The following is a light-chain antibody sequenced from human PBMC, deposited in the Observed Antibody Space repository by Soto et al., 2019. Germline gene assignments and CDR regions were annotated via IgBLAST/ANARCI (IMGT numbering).Light chain of an antibody. CDR2: DVS. Sequence: QSALTQPPSVSGSPGQSVAISCSGTSSDVGSYNRASWYQQPPGTAPKLMIYDVSNRPSGVPDRFSGSKSGNTASLTISGLQAEDEADYYCSSFTSSSTDVFGTGTKVTVL. CDR3: SSFTSSSTDV. V-gene: IGLV2-18*02. J-gene: IGLJ1*01. CDR1: SSDVGSYNR.